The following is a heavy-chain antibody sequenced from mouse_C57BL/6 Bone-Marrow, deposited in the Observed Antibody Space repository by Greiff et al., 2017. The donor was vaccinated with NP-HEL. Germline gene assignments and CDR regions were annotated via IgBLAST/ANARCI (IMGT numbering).Heavy chain of an antibody. CDR3: TRSTMVTTRDMDY. D-gene: IGHD2-2*01. CDR1: GYTFTDYE. CDR2: IDPETGGT. V-gene: IGHV1-15*01. Sequence: VQLKESGAELVRPGASVTLSCKASGYTFTDYEMHWVKQTPVHGLEWIGAIDPETGGTAYNQKFKGKAILTADKSSSTAYMELRSLTSEDSAVYYCTRSTMVTTRDMDYWGQGTSVTVSS. J-gene: IGHJ4*01.